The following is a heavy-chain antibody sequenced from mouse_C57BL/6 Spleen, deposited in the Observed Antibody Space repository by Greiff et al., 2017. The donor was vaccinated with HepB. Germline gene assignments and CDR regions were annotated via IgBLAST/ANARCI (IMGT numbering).Heavy chain of an antibody. Sequence: QVQLQQPGAELVKPGASVKLSCKASGYTFTSYWMHWVKQRPGQGLEWIGMIHPNSGSTNYNEKFKSKATLTVDKSSSTAYMQLSSLTSEDSAVYYCASTTVVQGFAYWGQGTLVTVSA. CDR3: ASTTVVQGFAY. CDR2: IHPNSGST. CDR1: GYTFTSYW. J-gene: IGHJ3*01. V-gene: IGHV1-64*01. D-gene: IGHD1-1*01.